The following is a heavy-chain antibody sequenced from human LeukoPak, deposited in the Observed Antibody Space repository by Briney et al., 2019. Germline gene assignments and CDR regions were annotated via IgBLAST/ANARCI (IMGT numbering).Heavy chain of an antibody. J-gene: IGHJ4*02. CDR1: GFTFSSYA. CDR3: AREGLLWFGELSFFDY. D-gene: IGHD3-10*01. V-gene: IGHV3-7*01. Sequence: GGSLRLSCAASGFTFSSYAMSWVRQAPGKGLEWVANIKQDGSEKYYVDSVKGRFTISRDNAKNSLYLQMNSLRAEDTAVYYCAREGLLWFGELSFFDYWGQGTLVTVSS. CDR2: IKQDGSEK.